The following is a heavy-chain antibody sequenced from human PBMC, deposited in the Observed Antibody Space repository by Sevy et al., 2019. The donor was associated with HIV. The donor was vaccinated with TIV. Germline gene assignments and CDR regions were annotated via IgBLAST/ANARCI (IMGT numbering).Heavy chain of an antibody. CDR2: IRYDGSNK. V-gene: IGHV3-30*02. CDR1: GFTFSSYG. Sequence: GGSLRLSCAASGFTFSSYGMHRVRQAPGKGLEWVAFIRYDGSNKYYADSVKGRFTISRDNSKNTLYLQMNSLRAEDTAVYYCAKDGLGRGDYFDYWGQGTLVTVSS. CDR3: AKDGLGRGDYFDY. D-gene: IGHD1-26*01. J-gene: IGHJ4*02.